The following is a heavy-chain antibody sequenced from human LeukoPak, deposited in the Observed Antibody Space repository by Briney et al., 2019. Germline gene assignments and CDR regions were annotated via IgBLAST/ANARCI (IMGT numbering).Heavy chain of an antibody. CDR1: GFNLNTYT. V-gene: IGHV3-21*01. D-gene: IGHD6-6*01. CDR3: ARDVAYSSSSGVGY. CDR2: MSSSRSYI. Sequence: GGSLRLSCAASGFNLNTYTMNWVRQAPGKGLGWVSSMSSSRSYIHYADSVNGRFTISRDNGRNSLYLQMNSLRAEDTAVYYCARDVAYSSSSGVGYWGQGTLVTVSS. J-gene: IGHJ4*02.